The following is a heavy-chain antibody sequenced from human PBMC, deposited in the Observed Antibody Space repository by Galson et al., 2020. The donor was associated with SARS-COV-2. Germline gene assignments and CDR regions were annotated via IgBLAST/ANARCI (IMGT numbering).Heavy chain of an antibody. J-gene: IGHJ4*02. CDR1: GFTFSSYA. Sequence: GGSLRLSCAASGFTFSSYAMTWVRQAPGKGLEWVSTIGGGGRNTYYADSVKGRFAISRDNSKNTLYLQMSSLRADDTAIYYCAKYRTTGRPPFDYWGQGTLVTVSS. V-gene: IGHV3-23*01. D-gene: IGHD1-1*01. CDR3: AKYRTTGRPPFDY. CDR2: IGGGGRNT.